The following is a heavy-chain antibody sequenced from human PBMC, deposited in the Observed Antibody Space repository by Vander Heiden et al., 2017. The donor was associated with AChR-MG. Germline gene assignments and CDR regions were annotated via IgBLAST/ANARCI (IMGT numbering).Heavy chain of an antibody. CDR2: IYSGGST. Sequence: EVQLVDTGGGLIQPGGSLRLSCAASGFAVSSNYMSWVRQAPGKGLEWVSVIYSGGSTYYADSVKGRFTISRDNSKNTLYLQMNSLRAEDTAVYYCASGPMTTVTTADYYMDVWGKGTTVTVSS. J-gene: IGHJ6*03. CDR3: ASGPMTTVTTADYYMDV. D-gene: IGHD4-17*01. V-gene: IGHV3-53*02. CDR1: GFAVSSNY.